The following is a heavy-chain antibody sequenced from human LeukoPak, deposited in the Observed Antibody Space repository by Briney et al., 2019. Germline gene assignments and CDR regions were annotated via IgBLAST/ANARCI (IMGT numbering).Heavy chain of an antibody. J-gene: IGHJ4*02. V-gene: IGHV3-30-3*01. CDR1: GFTFSSYA. D-gene: IGHD3-10*01. Sequence: GGSLRLSCAASGFTFSSYAMHWVRQAPGKGLEWVAVISYDGSNKYYADSVKGRFTISRDNSKNTLYLQMNSLRAEDTAVYYCASYGSGSYYNPNYFDYWGQGTLVTVSS. CDR3: ASYGSGSYYNPNYFDY. CDR2: ISYDGSNK.